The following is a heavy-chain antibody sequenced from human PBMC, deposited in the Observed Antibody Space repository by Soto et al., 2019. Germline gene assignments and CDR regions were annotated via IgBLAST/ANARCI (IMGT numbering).Heavy chain of an antibody. CDR3: ARGGIQLWLPGQYYYYYGMDV. CDR1: GFTFSSYG. D-gene: IGHD5-18*01. CDR2: IWYDGSNK. V-gene: IGHV3-33*01. Sequence: QVRLVESGGGVVQPGRSLRLSCAASGFTFSSYGMHWVRQAPGKGLEWVAVIWYDGSNKYYADSVKGRFTISRDNSKNTLYLQMNSLRAEDTAVYYCARGGIQLWLPGQYYYYYGMDVWGQGTTVTVSS. J-gene: IGHJ6*02.